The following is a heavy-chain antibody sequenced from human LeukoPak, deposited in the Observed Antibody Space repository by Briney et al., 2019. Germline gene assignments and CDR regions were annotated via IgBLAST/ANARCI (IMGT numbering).Heavy chain of an antibody. Sequence: SETLSLTCAVYGGSFSGYYWSCIRQPPGKGLEWIGEINHSGSTNYNPSLKSRVTISVDTSKNQFSLKLSSVTAADTAVYYCARDCSSTSCYYRNFDHWGQGTLVTVSS. D-gene: IGHD2-2*01. CDR1: GGSFSGYY. V-gene: IGHV4-34*01. CDR2: INHSGST. J-gene: IGHJ4*02. CDR3: ARDCSSTSCYYRNFDH.